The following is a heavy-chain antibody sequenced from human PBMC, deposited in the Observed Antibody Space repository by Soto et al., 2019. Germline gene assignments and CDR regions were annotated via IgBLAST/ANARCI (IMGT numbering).Heavy chain of an antibody. J-gene: IGHJ6*02. CDR1: GYSFTSYW. CDR2: IYPGDSDT. Sequence: GESLKSSCKGSGYSFTSYWIGWVRQMPVKGLEWMGIIYPGDSDTRYSPSFQGQVTISADKSISTAYLQWSSLKASDTAMYYCARHGGDCSSTSCYDVFYYYGMDVWGQGTTVTVSS. CDR3: ARHGGDCSSTSCYDVFYYYGMDV. V-gene: IGHV5-51*01. D-gene: IGHD2-2*01.